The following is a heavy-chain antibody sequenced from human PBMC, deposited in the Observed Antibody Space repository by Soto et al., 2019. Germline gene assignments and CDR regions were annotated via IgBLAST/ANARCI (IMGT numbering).Heavy chain of an antibody. D-gene: IGHD1-7*01. Sequence: QVQLVQSGAEVKKPGASVKVSCKASGYTFIGHYLHWVRQAPGQGLEWLGWTNPSSGATNFAQKFQGRVTMTRDTSISTAYLELSRLGSDDTAIYYCAREAGTTGNYYFGMDVWGQGTTVTVSS. J-gene: IGHJ6*02. CDR2: TNPSSGAT. CDR1: GYTFIGHY. V-gene: IGHV1-2*02. CDR3: AREAGTTGNYYFGMDV.